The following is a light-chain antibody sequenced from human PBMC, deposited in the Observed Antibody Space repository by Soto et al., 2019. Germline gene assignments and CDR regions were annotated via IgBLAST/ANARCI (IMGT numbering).Light chain of an antibody. J-gene: IGKJ1*01. Sequence: DIQMTQSPSSLSASVGDRFTITCRASQSISSYLNWYQQKPGKAPKLLIYAASSLQSGVPSRFSGSGSGTDFTLTISSLQPEDFATYYCQQSYSTLWTFGQGTKVEI. CDR2: AAS. V-gene: IGKV1-39*01. CDR3: QQSYSTLWT. CDR1: QSISSY.